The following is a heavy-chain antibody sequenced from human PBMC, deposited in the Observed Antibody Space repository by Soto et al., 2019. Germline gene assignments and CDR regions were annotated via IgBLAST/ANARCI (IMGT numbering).Heavy chain of an antibody. CDR3: TRLPSRHDYRPDEDY. Sequence: EVQLVESGGGLVQPGGSLKLSCAASGFTFSGSAMHWVRQASGKGLEWVGRIRSKANSYATAYAASVKGRFTISRDDSKNTAYLQMNSLKTEDTAVYYCTRLPSRHDYRPDEDYWGQGTLVTVSS. D-gene: IGHD4-4*01. CDR2: IRSKANSYAT. J-gene: IGHJ4*02. CDR1: GFTFSGSA. V-gene: IGHV3-73*01.